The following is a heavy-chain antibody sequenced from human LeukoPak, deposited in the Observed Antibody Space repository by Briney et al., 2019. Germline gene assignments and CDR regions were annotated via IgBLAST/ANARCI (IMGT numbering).Heavy chain of an antibody. V-gene: IGHV4-59*01. Sequence: PSETLSLTCTDSGGSISSYYWSWIRQPPGKGLEWIGYIYYSGSTNYNPSLKSRVTISVDTSKNQFSLKLSSVTAADTAMYYCARGYSTIAYWGQGTLVTVSS. CDR3: ARGYSTIAY. CDR2: IYYSGST. J-gene: IGHJ4*02. CDR1: GGSISSYY. D-gene: IGHD4-11*01.